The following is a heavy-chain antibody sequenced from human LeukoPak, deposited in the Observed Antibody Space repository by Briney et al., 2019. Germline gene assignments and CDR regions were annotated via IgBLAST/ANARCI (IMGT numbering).Heavy chain of an antibody. CDR1: GFTFSSYW. Sequence: GGSLRLPCAASGFTFSSYWMHWVRQAPGKGLVWVSRINSDGSSTSYADSVKGRFTISRDNAKNTLYLQMNSLRAEDTAVYYCARAGYDSSGYLANDYWGQGTLVTVPS. V-gene: IGHV3-74*01. CDR3: ARAGYDSSGYLANDY. CDR2: INSDGSST. J-gene: IGHJ4*02. D-gene: IGHD3-22*01.